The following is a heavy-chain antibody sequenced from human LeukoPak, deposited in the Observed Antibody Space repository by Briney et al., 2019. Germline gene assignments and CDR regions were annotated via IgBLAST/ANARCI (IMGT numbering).Heavy chain of an antibody. J-gene: IGHJ3*02. D-gene: IGHD3-16*01. CDR1: GGSISSSSYY. Sequence: SETLSLTCTVSGGSISSSSYYWGWIRQPPGKGLEWIGSIYYSGSTYYNPSLKSRVTISVDTSKNQFSLKLSSVTAADTAVYYCARDIMTPGAFDIWGQGTMVTVSS. CDR3: ARDIMTPGAFDI. V-gene: IGHV4-39*07. CDR2: IYYSGST.